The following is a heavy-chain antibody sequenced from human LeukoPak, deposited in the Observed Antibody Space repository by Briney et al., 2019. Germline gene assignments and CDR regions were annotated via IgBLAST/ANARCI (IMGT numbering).Heavy chain of an antibody. D-gene: IGHD3-9*01. J-gene: IGHJ6*02. CDR2: ISAYNGNT. V-gene: IGHV1-18*01. CDR1: GYTFTSYG. CDR3: ARVPALRNYDILTGYFRPQTNGMDV. Sequence: GASVKVSCKASGYTFTSYGISWVRQAPGQGLEWMGWISAYNGNTNYAQKFQGRVTMTRDTSISTAYMELSRLRSDDTAVYYCARVPALRNYDILTGYFRPQTNGMDVWGQGTTVTVSS.